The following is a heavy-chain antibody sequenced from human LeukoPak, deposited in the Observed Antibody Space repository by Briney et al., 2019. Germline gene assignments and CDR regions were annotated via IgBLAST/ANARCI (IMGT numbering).Heavy chain of an antibody. J-gene: IGHJ4*02. Sequence: SETLSLTCTVSGGSISSGTYYWSWIRQPAGKGLEWIERIYTSGNINYNPSLKSRVTISVDTSKNQFSLNLSSVTAADTAVYYCARGQNYDFWSGYSFDYWGQGTLVTVSS. CDR2: IYTSGNI. CDR1: GGSISSGTYY. V-gene: IGHV4-61*02. CDR3: ARGQNYDFWSGYSFDY. D-gene: IGHD3-3*01.